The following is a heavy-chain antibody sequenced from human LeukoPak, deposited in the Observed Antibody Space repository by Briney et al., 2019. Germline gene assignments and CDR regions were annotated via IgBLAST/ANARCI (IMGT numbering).Heavy chain of an antibody. CDR2: IYYSGST. Sequence: PSETLSLTCTVSGGSISSYYWSWLRQPPGKGLEWIGYIYYSGSTNYNPSLKSRVTISVDTSKNQFSLKLSSVTAADTAVYYCARRDGYLDYWGQGTLVTVSS. J-gene: IGHJ4*02. V-gene: IGHV4-59*08. D-gene: IGHD5-24*01. CDR3: ARRDGYLDY. CDR1: GGSISSYY.